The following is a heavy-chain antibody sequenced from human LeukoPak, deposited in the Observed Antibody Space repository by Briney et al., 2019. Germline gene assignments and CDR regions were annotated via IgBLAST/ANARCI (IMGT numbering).Heavy chain of an antibody. V-gene: IGHV1-8*01. J-gene: IGHJ4*02. CDR1: GYTFTSYD. CDR2: MNPNSGNT. Sequence: GASVKISCKASGYTFTSYDINWVRQATGQGLEWMGWMNPNSGNTGYAQKFQGRVTMTRNTSTSTAYMGLSSLRSEDTAVYYCARWRDGYNPFWGQGTLVTVSS. D-gene: IGHD5-24*01. CDR3: ARWRDGYNPF.